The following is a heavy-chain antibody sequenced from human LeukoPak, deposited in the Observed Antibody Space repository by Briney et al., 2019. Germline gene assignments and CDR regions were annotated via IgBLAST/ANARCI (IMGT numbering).Heavy chain of an antibody. D-gene: IGHD2-15*01. V-gene: IGHV3-23*01. CDR1: GFTFSSYA. CDR2: ISGSGGST. J-gene: IGHJ6*02. CDR3: AKVGLGYCSGGSCPYYYYGMDV. Sequence: PGGSLRLSCAASGFTFSSYAMSWVRQAPGKGLEWVSAISGSGGSTYYADSVKGRFTISRDNSKNTLYLQMNSLRAEDTAVYYCAKVGLGYCSGGSCPYYYYGMDVWSQGTTVTVSS.